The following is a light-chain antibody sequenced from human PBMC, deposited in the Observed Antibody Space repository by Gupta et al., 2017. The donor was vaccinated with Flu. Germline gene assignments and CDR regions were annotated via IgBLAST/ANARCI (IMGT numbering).Light chain of an antibody. CDR3: QQYNNWPPAYT. CDR2: GAS. CDR1: QSVSSN. J-gene: IGKJ2*01. V-gene: IGKV3-15*01. Sequence: EIVMTQSPATLSVSPGERATLPCRASQSVSSNLTWYQQKAGQAPRPLIYGASTRATGIPARFSGSASGTEFTLTISSVQSEDFAVYYCQQYNNWPPAYTFGQGTKLEIK.